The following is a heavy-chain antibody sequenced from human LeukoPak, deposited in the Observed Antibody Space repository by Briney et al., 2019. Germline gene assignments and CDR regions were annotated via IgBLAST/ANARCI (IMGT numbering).Heavy chain of an antibody. J-gene: IGHJ4*02. Sequence: TGGSLRLSCAASGAASGLTFSGYGMHWVRQAPGKGLEWVAFIEDDGSQRHFADSVKGRFSISRDNSANTLYLELNSLRPEDTAVYYCATGRGKAGYHYFDYWGQGTLVTVSA. CDR2: IEDDGSQR. D-gene: IGHD3-9*01. CDR3: ATGRGKAGYHYFDY. CDR1: GLTFSGYG. V-gene: IGHV3-30*02.